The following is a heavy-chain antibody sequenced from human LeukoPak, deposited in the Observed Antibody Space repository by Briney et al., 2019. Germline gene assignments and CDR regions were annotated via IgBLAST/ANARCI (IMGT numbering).Heavy chain of an antibody. J-gene: IGHJ5*02. D-gene: IGHD3-3*01. CDR3: ARDLSIFGVVFDP. CDR1: GFTFSSYG. Sequence: GRSLRLSCAASGFTFSSYGMHWVRQAPGKGLEWVSSISSSSSYIYYADSVKGRFTISRDNAKNSLYLQMNSLRAEDTAVYYCARDLSIFGVVFDPWGQGTLVTVSS. V-gene: IGHV3-21*01. CDR2: ISSSSSYI.